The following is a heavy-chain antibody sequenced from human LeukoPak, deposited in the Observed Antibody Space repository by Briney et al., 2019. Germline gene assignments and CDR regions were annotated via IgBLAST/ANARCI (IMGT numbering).Heavy chain of an antibody. CDR3: ARLKGSGLIDY. CDR1: GGSISSYY. J-gene: IGHJ4*02. D-gene: IGHD1-14*01. V-gene: IGHV4-39*07. CDR2: IYYSGST. Sequence: SETLSLTCTVSGGSISSYYWGWIRQPPGKGLEWIGSIYYSGSTYYNPSLKSRVTISVDTSKNQFSLKLSSVTAADTAVYYCARLKGSGLIDYWGQGTLVTVSS.